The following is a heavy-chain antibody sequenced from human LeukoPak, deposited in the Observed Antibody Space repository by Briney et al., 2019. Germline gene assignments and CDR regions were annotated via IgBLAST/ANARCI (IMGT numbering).Heavy chain of an antibody. J-gene: IGHJ4*02. D-gene: IGHD3-10*01. CDR2: VASSDGNT. CDR1: GFTFSSYW. CDR3: ARLPELPGFGDY. Sequence: PGGSLRLSCVGSGFTFSSYWMSWVRQAPGNGLEWVSAVASSDGNTYYADSVKGRFTISRDDAKNSLYLQMNSLRAEDTGVYYCARLPELPGFGDYWGQGTLVTVSS. V-gene: IGHV3-21*01.